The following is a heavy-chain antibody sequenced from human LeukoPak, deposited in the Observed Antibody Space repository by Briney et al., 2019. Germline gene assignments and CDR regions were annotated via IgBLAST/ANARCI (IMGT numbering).Heavy chain of an antibody. Sequence: GGSLRLSCAGSGFTFKNYGIHWVRQAPGKGLEWVAGMSYDGGHRYYGDSVKGRFTIPRDNSKDTVYVEMNSLRPEDTALYYCAKGCSSTSCAIEFDSWGQGTLVTVSS. CDR1: GFTFKNYG. J-gene: IGHJ4*02. CDR2: MSYDGGHR. CDR3: AKGCSSTSCAIEFDS. D-gene: IGHD2-2*01. V-gene: IGHV3-30*18.